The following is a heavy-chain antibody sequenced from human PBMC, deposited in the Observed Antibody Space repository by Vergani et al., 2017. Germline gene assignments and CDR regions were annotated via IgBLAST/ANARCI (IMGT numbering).Heavy chain of an antibody. J-gene: IGHJ4*02. CDR2: IYVSGIT. D-gene: IGHD3-10*01. CDR1: GASINNDFYY. CDR3: ARDGTYYYGSGSFYLFDY. Sequence: QVQLQESGPGLVKPSQTLSLTCTVSGASINNDFYYWHWIRQPAGKGLEWIGRIYVSGITDYNSSLQSRVSMSVDTSKNQFSLTLTSVTAADTAVYYCARDGTYYYGSGSFYLFDYWGQGTLVTVSS. V-gene: IGHV4-61*02.